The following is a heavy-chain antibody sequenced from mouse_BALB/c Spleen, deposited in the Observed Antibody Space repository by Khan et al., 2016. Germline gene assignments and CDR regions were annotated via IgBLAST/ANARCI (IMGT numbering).Heavy chain of an antibody. Sequence: EVQLVESGPDLVKPSQSLSLTCTVTGYTITSGYRWHWIRQFPGNKQEWMGYLHDSDSTNYNPSLTSRISITRDTSKNQVFLQLNSVTTEDTATYYCARYGDYTIDYWGQGTPVTVPS. CDR1: GYTITSGYR. CDR2: LHDSDST. J-gene: IGHJ4*01. V-gene: IGHV3-1*02. CDR3: ARYGDYTIDY. D-gene: IGHD1-1*02.